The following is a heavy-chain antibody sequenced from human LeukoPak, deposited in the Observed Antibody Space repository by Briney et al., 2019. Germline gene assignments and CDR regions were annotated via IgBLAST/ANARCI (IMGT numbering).Heavy chain of an antibody. D-gene: IGHD3-22*01. J-gene: IGHJ4*02. CDR1: GFIFNSYG. V-gene: IGHV3-30*02. CDR2: IRYDGSNK. Sequence: PGGSLRLSCAASGFIFNSYGMHWVRQAPGKGLEWVAFIRYDGSNKYYADSVKGRFTISRDNSKNTLYLQMNSLTVEDTAVYYCATLPYYYDSSGSYYFDYWGQGTLVTVSS. CDR3: ATLPYYYDSSGSYYFDY.